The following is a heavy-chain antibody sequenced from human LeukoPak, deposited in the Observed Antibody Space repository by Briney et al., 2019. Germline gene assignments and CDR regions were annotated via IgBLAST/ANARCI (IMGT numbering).Heavy chain of an antibody. CDR3: AKDKGDSSGWLYYFDY. CDR2: ISGSGGST. CDR1: GFTFSSYA. J-gene: IGHJ4*02. D-gene: IGHD6-19*01. V-gene: IGHV3-23*01. Sequence: GGSLRLSCAASGFTFSSYAMSWVRQAPGKGLEWVSAISGSGGSTYYADSVKGRFIISRDNSKNTLYLQMNSLRAEDTAVYYCAKDKGDSSGWLYYFDYWGQGTLVTVSS.